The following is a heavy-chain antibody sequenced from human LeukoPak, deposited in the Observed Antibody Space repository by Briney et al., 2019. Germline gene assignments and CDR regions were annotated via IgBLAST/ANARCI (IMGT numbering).Heavy chain of an antibody. CDR2: IYHSGST. CDR1: GGSISSGGYY. D-gene: IGHD3-3*01. Sequence: SETLSLTCTVSGGSISSGGYYWSWIRQPPGKGLEWIGYIYHSGSTYYNPSLKSRVTISVDRSKNQFSLKLSSVTAADTAVYYCARDANDFWSGYSVAGYYYYYMDVWGKGTTVTVSS. J-gene: IGHJ6*03. V-gene: IGHV4-30-2*01. CDR3: ARDANDFWSGYSVAGYYYYYMDV.